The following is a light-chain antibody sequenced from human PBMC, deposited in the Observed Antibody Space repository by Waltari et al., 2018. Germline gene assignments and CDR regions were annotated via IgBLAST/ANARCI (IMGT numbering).Light chain of an antibody. CDR3: CSYAGSWIWV. V-gene: IGLV2-23*02. J-gene: IGLJ3*02. CDR1: NRDVGNYNL. CDR2: EVT. Sequence: QAALTQPASVSGSPGQSITISCTGSNRDVGNYNLVSWYQKHPGKAPKLIIYEVTNRPSGISDRFSGFKTGNTASLTISGLKAEDEADYYCCSYAGSWIWVFGGGTELTVL.